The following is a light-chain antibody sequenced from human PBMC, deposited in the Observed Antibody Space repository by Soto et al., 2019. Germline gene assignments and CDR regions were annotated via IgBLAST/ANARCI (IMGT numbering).Light chain of an antibody. CDR3: QQYGSSRWT. CDR1: QSVSSSY. CDR2: GAS. V-gene: IGKV3-20*01. Sequence: EIVLTQSPGTLSLSPGERATLSCRASQSVSSSYLAWYQQNPGQAPRLLIYGASSRATGIPDRFSGSGSGTDFTLTISRLEPEDFAVYYWQQYGSSRWTVGHGTK. J-gene: IGKJ1*01.